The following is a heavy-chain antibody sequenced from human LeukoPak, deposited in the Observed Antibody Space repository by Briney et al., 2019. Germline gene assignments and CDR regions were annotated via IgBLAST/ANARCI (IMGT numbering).Heavy chain of an antibody. J-gene: IGHJ5*02. V-gene: IGHV7-4-1*02. CDR3: ARAPYYYDSSGYYSIRFDP. CDR2: INTNTGNP. D-gene: IGHD3-22*01. CDR1: GGTFSSYA. Sequence: ASVKVSCKASGGTFSSYAISWVRQAPGQGLEWMGWINTNTGNPTYAQGFTGRFVFSLDTSVSTAYLQISSLKAEDTAVYYCARAPYYYDSSGYYSIRFDPWGQGTLVTVSS.